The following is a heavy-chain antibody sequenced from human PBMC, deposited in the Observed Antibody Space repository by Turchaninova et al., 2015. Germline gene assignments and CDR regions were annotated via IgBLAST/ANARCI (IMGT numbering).Heavy chain of an antibody. V-gene: IGHV4-39*07. D-gene: IGHD3-22*01. CDR2: MYYRGNT. CDR3: ARLYYDSSGYHFQH. CDR1: VGSISRRSYY. J-gene: IGHJ1*01. Sequence: QLQLQESGPGLVKPSETLSLTCTVSVGSISRRSYYWGWVRQPPGEGLAWIGSMYYRGNTDYNPALKSRLTISVDTSKNQFSLKLSSVTAADTAVYYCARLYYDSSGYHFQHWGQGTVVTVSS.